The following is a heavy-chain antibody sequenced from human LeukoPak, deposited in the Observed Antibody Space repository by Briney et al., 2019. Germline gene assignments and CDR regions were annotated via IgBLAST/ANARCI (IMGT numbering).Heavy chain of an antibody. CDR3: ARVYSSSWYYFDY. CDR2: IYPGDSDT. V-gene: IGHV5-51*01. D-gene: IGHD6-13*01. Sequence: GESLKISRKGSGYSFTSYWIGWVRQMPGKGLEWMGIIYPGDSDTRYSPSFQGQVTISADKSISTAYLQWSSLKASDTAMYYCARVYSSSWYYFDYWGQGTLVTVSS. CDR1: GYSFTSYW. J-gene: IGHJ4*02.